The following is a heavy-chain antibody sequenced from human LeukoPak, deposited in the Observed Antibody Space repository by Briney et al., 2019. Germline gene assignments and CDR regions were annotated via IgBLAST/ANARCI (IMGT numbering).Heavy chain of an antibody. V-gene: IGHV5-51*01. CDR3: AXGXYGXFRVFYTLFDY. Sequence: CKGSGYTFTSYWIGGVRQMPGKGLEWMGIIYPGDSDNRYSPSYQGEVTISADKCRNTAARKWSSLKGGGTAMFYCAXGXYGXFRVFYTLFDYWGQGTLVTVSS. CDR1: GYTFTSYW. J-gene: IGHJ4*02. D-gene: IGHD4-17*01. CDR2: IYPGDSDN.